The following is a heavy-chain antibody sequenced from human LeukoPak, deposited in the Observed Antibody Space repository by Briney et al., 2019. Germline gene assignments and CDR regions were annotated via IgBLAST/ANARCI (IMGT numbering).Heavy chain of an antibody. CDR1: GFTVRNYC. V-gene: IGHV3-53*01. CDR2: IYGDGST. Sequence: GGSLRLSCAASGFTVRNYCMSWVRQAPGKGLEWVAVIYGDGSTYYADSVKGRFTISSDNLKNTLSLQMDSLRAADTVMYYCARGSPVASGRYSIYSSWGQGTLVTVSP. D-gene: IGHD3-10*01. CDR3: ARGSPVASGRYSIYSS. J-gene: IGHJ5*02.